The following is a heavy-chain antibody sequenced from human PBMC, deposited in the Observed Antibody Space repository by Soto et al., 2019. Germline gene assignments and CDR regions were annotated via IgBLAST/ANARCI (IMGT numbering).Heavy chain of an antibody. CDR3: AKALYSGTYHAFDY. CDR1: GFTFTIYA. V-gene: IGHV3-23*01. D-gene: IGHD1-26*01. CDR2: ITGSGGST. J-gene: IGHJ4*02. Sequence: GGSLRLSCAASGFTFTIYAMSWFRQAPGKGLEWVSAITGSGGSTYYADSVKGRFTISRDNSKNTLYLQMNSLRAEDTAVYYCAKALYSGTYHAFDYWGQGTLVTVSS.